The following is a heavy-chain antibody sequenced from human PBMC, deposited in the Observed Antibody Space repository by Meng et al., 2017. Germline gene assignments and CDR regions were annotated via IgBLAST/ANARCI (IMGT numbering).Heavy chain of an antibody. Sequence: ASVKVSCKASGYTFTSYAMNWVRQAPGQGLEWMGWINTNTGNPTYAQGFTGRFVFSLDTSVGTAYLQISSLKAEDTAVYYCARGRDTAMVTRALGYWGQGTLVTVSS. J-gene: IGHJ4*02. V-gene: IGHV7-4-1*02. CDR3: ARGRDTAMVTRALGY. D-gene: IGHD5-18*01. CDR2: INTNTGNP. CDR1: GYTFTSYA.